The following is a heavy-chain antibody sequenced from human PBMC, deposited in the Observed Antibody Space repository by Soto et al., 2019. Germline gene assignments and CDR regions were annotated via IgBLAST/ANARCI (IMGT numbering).Heavy chain of an antibody. CDR1: GAAVSGGGQY. D-gene: IGHD2-15*01. CDR2: IYYIGST. Sequence: QVHLQESGPGLLKPSQTLSLTCTVSGAAVSGGGQYWNWVRQLPGKGLEWIGNIYYIGSTDYNPSLKSQVTISFDTSKNQFSLKLISVTAADTAVYYCARERVLGDGGGFDVWGQGTTVTVSS. V-gene: IGHV4-31*01. CDR3: ARERVLGDGGGFDV. J-gene: IGHJ6*02.